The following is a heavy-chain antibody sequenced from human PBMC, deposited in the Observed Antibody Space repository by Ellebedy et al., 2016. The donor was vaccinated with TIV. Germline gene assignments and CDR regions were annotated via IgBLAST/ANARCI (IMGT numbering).Heavy chain of an antibody. CDR3: ARILRAGSDGDYFDY. CDR1: GGSISSSSYY. Sequence: MPSETLSLTCAVSGGSISSSSYYWGSIRQPPGKGLEWIGCIFYSGNTYYNPSLKSRLTISVDTSKNQFALKLSSVTAADTAVYYCARILRAGSDGDYFDYWGQGTQVTASS. CDR2: IFYSGNT. V-gene: IGHV4-39*06. J-gene: IGHJ4*02. D-gene: IGHD3-3*01.